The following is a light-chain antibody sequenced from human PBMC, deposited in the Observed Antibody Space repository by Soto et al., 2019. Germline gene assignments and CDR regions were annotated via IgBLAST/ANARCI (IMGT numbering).Light chain of an antibody. J-gene: IGKJ1*01. V-gene: IGKV3-15*01. CDR1: QSVSSN. Sequence: VLTQSPGTLSLSPGERATLSCRASQSVSSNLAWYQQRPGQAPRLLIYGASTRATGIPDRFSGSGPGTEFTLTISSLQSEDFAVYYCQQHNDWPPWTFGQGTKV. CDR3: QQHNDWPPWT. CDR2: GAS.